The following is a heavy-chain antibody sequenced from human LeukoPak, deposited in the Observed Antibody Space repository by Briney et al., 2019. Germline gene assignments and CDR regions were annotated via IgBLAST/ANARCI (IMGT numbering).Heavy chain of an antibody. CDR2: ISSSSTI. CDR1: GFTFSSYS. V-gene: IGHV3-48*01. Sequence: PGGSLRLSCAASGFTFSSYSMNWVRQAPGKGLEWVSYISSSSTIYYADSVKGRFTISRDNAKNSLYLQMNSLRAEDTAVYYCAREEKDAFDVWGQGTMVTVSS. J-gene: IGHJ3*01. CDR3: AREEKDAFDV.